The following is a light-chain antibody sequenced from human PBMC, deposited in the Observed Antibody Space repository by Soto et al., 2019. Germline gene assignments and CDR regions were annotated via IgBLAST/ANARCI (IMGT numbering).Light chain of an antibody. J-gene: IGLJ2*01. CDR1: SSNIGAGFD. V-gene: IGLV1-47*02. Sequence: QSVLTQPPSVSGAPGQRVTIPCTGTSSNIGAGFDVHWYQHLPGTAPKLLIYSHNQRPSGVPDRFSGSKSGTSASLAISGLRSEDEADYYCAAWDDSLSGVVFGGGTKLTVL. CDR3: AAWDDSLSGVV. CDR2: SHN.